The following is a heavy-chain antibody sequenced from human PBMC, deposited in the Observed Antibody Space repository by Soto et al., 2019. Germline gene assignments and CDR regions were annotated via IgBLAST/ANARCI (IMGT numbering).Heavy chain of an antibody. D-gene: IGHD6-19*01. J-gene: IGHJ4*02. CDR2: ISGSGGST. CDR1: GYTFSSYA. Sequence: EVQLLESGGGLVQPGGSLRLSCAASGYTFSSYAMSWVRQAPGKGLEWVSAISGSGGSTYYADSVKGRFTISRDNSKNTLYLQMNSLRTEDTAVYYCAKEQYSSGWYCDYWGQGTLVTVSS. CDR3: AKEQYSSGWYCDY. V-gene: IGHV3-23*01.